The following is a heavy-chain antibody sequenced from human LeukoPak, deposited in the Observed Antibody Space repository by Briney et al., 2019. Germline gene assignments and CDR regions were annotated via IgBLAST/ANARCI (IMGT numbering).Heavy chain of an antibody. CDR1: GFTFSSYS. CDR3: ARGSYCSGGSCFDY. D-gene: IGHD2-15*01. Sequence: KPGGSLRLSCAASGFTFSSYSMNWVRQAPGKGLEWVSCISSSSSYIYYADSVKGRFTISRDNAKNSLYLQMNSLRAEDTAVYYCARGSYCSGGSCFDYWGQGTLVAVSS. V-gene: IGHV3-21*01. J-gene: IGHJ4*02. CDR2: ISSSSSYI.